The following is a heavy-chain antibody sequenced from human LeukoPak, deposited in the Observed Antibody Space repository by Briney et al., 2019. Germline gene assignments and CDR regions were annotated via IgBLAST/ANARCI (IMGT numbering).Heavy chain of an antibody. CDR1: GGSFSGYY. J-gene: IGHJ4*02. CDR2: INHSGST. V-gene: IGHV4-34*01. CDR3: ARRRLYFCDSSGSMDY. D-gene: IGHD3-22*01. Sequence: SETLSLTCAVYGGSFSGYYWSWIRQPPGKGLEWIGEINHSGSTNYNPSLKSRVTISVDTSKNQFSLKLSSVTAADTAVYYCARRRLYFCDSSGSMDYWGQGTLVTVSS.